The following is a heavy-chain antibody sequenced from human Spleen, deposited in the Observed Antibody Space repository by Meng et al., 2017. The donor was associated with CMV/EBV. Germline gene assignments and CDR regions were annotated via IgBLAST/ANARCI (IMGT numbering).Heavy chain of an antibody. D-gene: IGHD2-15*01. J-gene: IGHJ6*02. CDR1: GYSFTRYY. Sequence: ASVKVSCKASGYSFTRYYMHWVRQAPGQGLEWMGIINPSGGSTTYAQKFQGRVTMTRDTSTNTVYMEMSSLRSEDTAVYYCARDEGLWREAAHYYYGMDVWGQGTTVTV. CDR2: INPSGGST. V-gene: IGHV1-46*01. CDR3: ARDEGLWREAAHYYYGMDV.